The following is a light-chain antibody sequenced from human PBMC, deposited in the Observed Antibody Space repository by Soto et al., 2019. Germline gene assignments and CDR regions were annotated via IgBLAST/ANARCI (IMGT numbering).Light chain of an antibody. CDR2: GTS. V-gene: IGKV3-20*01. J-gene: IGKJ1*01. CDR1: QRVSSSY. CDR3: QQYGSSSWT. Sequence: EIVLTQSPGTLSLSPGERATLSCRASQRVSSSYLAWYQQKPGQAPRLLIYGTSSRATAIPDRFSGSGSGTDFTLTISRLEPEDFAVYYRQQYGSSSWTFGQGTKV.